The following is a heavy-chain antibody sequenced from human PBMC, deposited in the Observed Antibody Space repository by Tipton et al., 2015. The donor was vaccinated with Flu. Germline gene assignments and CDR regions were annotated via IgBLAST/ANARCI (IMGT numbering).Heavy chain of an antibody. Sequence: QLVQSGPEVKPSETLSLTCTVSGGSISSYYWSLIRQPAGKELEWIGRIDTSGSTNYNPSLKSRVTMSVDTSNNHFSLKLSSVTAADTAVYYCERDRGDGYNLISGYSGTENWFDPWGQGTLVTVSS. CDR1: GGSISSYY. CDR3: ERDRGDGYNLISGYSGTENWFDP. V-gene: IGHV4-4*07. D-gene: IGHD5-24*01. J-gene: IGHJ5*02. CDR2: IDTSGST.